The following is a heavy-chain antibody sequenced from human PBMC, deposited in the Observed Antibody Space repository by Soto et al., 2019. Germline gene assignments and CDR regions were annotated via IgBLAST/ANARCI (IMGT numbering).Heavy chain of an antibody. CDR1: GGSISSYY. CDR3: ARVPTANWFDP. D-gene: IGHD5-18*01. CDR2: IYYSGST. J-gene: IGHJ5*02. Sequence: QVQLQESGPGLVKPSETLSLTCTVSGGSISSYYWSWIRQPPGKGLEWIGYIYYSGSTNYNPSLKSRVTISVDTSKNQFSLKLSSVTAADTAVYYCARVPTANWFDPWCQGTLVTVSS. V-gene: IGHV4-59*01.